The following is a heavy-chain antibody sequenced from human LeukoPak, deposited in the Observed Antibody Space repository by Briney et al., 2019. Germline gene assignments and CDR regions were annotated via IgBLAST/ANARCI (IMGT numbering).Heavy chain of an antibody. Sequence: SETLSLTCGVSGDSVTSASYSWTWIRQPPGKGLEWIGYMYHSGSAYYNPSLESRVTISVDRSNNQFSLRLNSVTAADTAVYYCARAHRCTGGTCFNWFDPWGQGTLVIVSS. CDR2: MYHSGSA. CDR1: GDSVTSASYS. V-gene: IGHV4-30-2*01. J-gene: IGHJ5*02. D-gene: IGHD2-15*01. CDR3: ARAHRCTGGTCFNWFDP.